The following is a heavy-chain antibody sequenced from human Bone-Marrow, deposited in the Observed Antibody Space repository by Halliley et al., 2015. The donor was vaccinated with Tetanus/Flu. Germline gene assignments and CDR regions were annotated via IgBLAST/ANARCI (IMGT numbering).Heavy chain of an antibody. V-gene: IGHV5-51*01. CDR2: IHPGDSDT. J-gene: IGHJ3*02. D-gene: IGHD3-16*01. CDR3: ARHASEYYDSAFDI. CDR1: GYTFSNYW. Sequence: QLVQSGAEVKKPGESLRISCQGFGYTFSNYWIGWVRQMPGKGLEWMGIIHPGDSDTAYSPSFQGQVTISADKSISTAFLQWSSLKASDTAVYYCARHASEYYDSAFDIWGRGTMVTVSS.